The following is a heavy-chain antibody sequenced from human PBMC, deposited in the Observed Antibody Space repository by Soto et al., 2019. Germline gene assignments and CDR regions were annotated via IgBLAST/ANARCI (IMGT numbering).Heavy chain of an antibody. D-gene: IGHD1-26*01. J-gene: IGHJ4*01. V-gene: IGHV4-59*02. CDR1: GGSVSNSY. Sequence: SETLSLTCTVSGGSVSNSYWGWIRQPPGKGLEWVAYVYYSGSTNYNPSLGSRVTISVDKSKNQFSLKMASVTGADTAVYYCARGRSHAWELLDQYFDYWGXGTLVTVSA. CDR2: VYYSGST. CDR3: ARGRSHAWELLDQYFDY.